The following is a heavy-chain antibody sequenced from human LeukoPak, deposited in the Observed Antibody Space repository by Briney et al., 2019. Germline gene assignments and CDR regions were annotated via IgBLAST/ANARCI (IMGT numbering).Heavy chain of an antibody. CDR3: ARHPPRDGSAFDY. V-gene: IGHV4-39*01. CDR2: MYYSGTT. CDR1: GGSISSGSYY. Sequence: SETLSLTCTVSGGSISSGSYYWGWIRQPPGNGLEWIARMYYSGTTFYSPSLKSRVTISVDTSKNQLSLKLGSVTAADTAVYYCARHPPRDGSAFDYWGQGTLVTVSS. J-gene: IGHJ4*02.